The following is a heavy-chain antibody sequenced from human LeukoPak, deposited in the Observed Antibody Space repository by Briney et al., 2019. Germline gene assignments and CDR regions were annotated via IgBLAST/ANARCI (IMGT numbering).Heavy chain of an antibody. D-gene: IGHD3-10*01. V-gene: IGHV3-7*01. Sequence: GGSLRLSCAASGFTFSSYWMSWVRQAPGKGLEWVANIKQDGSEKYYVDSVKGRFTISGDNAKNSLYLQMNSLRAEDTAVYYCARAIYGSGSYYNLFVSLYYYYGMDVWGQGTTVTVSS. J-gene: IGHJ6*02. CDR3: ARAIYGSGSYYNLFVSLYYYYGMDV. CDR1: GFTFSSYW. CDR2: IKQDGSEK.